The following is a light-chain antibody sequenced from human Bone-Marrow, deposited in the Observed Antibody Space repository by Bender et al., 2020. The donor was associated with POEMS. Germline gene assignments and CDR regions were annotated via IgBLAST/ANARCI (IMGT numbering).Light chain of an antibody. CDR3: CAYVDSNTVL. Sequence: QSALAQPASVSGSPGQSISISCTGTSSDVGGFNYVSWYQQHPGKAPKLMIYDVSRRPSGVPDRFSGSKSGNTASLTISGLQGEDEADYYCCAYVDSNTVLFGGGTKLTVL. V-gene: IGLV2-11*01. CDR1: SSDVGGFNY. CDR2: DVS. J-gene: IGLJ2*01.